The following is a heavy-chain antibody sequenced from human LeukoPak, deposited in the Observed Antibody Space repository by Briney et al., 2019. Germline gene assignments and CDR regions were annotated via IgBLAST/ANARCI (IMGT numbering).Heavy chain of an antibody. CDR3: ARLNSAANSLDY. Sequence: ASLKVSCKASGYTFSSYDITWVRQPPGQGLDRMGWITPYNGNTDYAQKVQGRVTMTADTSTSTAYMELRSLISDDTAVYYCARLNSAANSLDYWGQGTLATVSS. D-gene: IGHD2-15*01. CDR2: ITPYNGNT. J-gene: IGHJ4*02. V-gene: IGHV1-18*01. CDR1: GYTFSSYD.